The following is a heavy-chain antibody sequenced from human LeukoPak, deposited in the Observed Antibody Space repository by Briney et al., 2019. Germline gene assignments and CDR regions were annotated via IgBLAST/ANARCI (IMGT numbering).Heavy chain of an antibody. J-gene: IGHJ4*02. D-gene: IGHD3-10*01. CDR3: ARGGVGWFGEFY. V-gene: IGHV1-8*01. Sequence: GASVKVSCKASGYTFSSYDINWVRQATGQGLEWMGWMNPNSGNTGYAQKSQGRVTMTRNTSISTAYMELSSLTSEDTAVYYCARGGVGWFGEFYWGQGTLVTVSS. CDR2: MNPNSGNT. CDR1: GYTFSSYD.